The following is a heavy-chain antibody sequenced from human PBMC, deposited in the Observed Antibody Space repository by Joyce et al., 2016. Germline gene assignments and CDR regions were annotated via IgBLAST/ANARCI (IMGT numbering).Heavy chain of an antibody. CDR2: IYNSETT. Sequence: QLHLQESGPGLVKPSETLSLTCTISGDSFDSITYYWSWIRQPPGKGLEWIGVIYNSETTHYNPSLGGRVTISAGTAKKQFSLRLTSVTTADTAVYYCATSLPSHVGGFQLFGMDVWGQGTTVIVSS. J-gene: IGHJ6*02. V-gene: IGHV4-61*01. CDR1: GDSFDSITYY. D-gene: IGHD1-1*01. CDR3: ATSLPSHVGGFQLFGMDV.